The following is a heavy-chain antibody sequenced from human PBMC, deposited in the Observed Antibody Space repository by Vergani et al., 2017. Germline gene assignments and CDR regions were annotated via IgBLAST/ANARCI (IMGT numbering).Heavy chain of an antibody. V-gene: IGHV3-21*01. J-gene: IGHJ4*02. D-gene: IGHD2-21*02. Sequence: EVQLVESGGGLVKPGGSLRLSCAASGFTFGSYSMNWVRQAPGKGLEWVSSISSSSSYIYYADSVKGRFTISRDNAKNSLYLQMNSLRAEDTAVYYCARVSAYCGGDCSRDYWGQGTLVTVSS. CDR3: ARVSAYCGGDCSRDY. CDR2: ISSSSSYI. CDR1: GFTFGSYS.